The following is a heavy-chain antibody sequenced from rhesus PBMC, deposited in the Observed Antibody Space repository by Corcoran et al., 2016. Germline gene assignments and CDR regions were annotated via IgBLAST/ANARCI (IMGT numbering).Heavy chain of an antibody. CDR1: GYSISSNY. V-gene: IGHV4-160*01. J-gene: IGHJ4*01. CDR2: IYGSRGST. Sequence: QVQLQESGPGLVKPSETLSLTCAVSGYSISSNYWSWIRHPPGKGLEWIGYIYGSRGSTHYNPSLKSRVTISTDTSKIQFSLKLSSMTAADTAVYYCARDGENWGDLDYWGQGVLVTVSS. D-gene: IGHD3-34*01. CDR3: ARDGENWGDLDY.